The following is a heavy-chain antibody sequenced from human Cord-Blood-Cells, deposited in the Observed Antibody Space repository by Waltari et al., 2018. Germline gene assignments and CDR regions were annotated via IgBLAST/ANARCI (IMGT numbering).Heavy chain of an antibody. Sequence: QVQLVQSGAEVKKPGASVKVSCTASGYPFPGYYLHWVRQAPGQGLEWMGRINPNSGGTNYAQKFQGRVTMTRDTSISTAYMELSRLRSDDTAVYYCAITGYSSSWYAFDIWGQGTMVTVSS. J-gene: IGHJ3*02. CDR3: AITGYSSSWYAFDI. V-gene: IGHV1-2*06. CDR1: GYPFPGYY. CDR2: INPNSGGT. D-gene: IGHD6-13*01.